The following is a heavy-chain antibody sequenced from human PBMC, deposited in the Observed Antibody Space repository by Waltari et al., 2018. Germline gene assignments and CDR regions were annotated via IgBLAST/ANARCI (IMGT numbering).Heavy chain of an antibody. D-gene: IGHD1-26*01. CDR3: VREHPNSGNYLIDC. V-gene: IGHV3-30*04. J-gene: IGHJ4*02. Sequence: QVQLVESGGGVVQPGGSLRLTCAASGFPFNNYARHWVRQAPAKGLEWVALITYDGMYKYYADSVKGRFTISRDSSKSSLYLHMNSLRPEDTALYYCVREHPNSGNYLIDCWGQGTLVTVSS. CDR1: GFPFNNYA. CDR2: ITYDGMYK.